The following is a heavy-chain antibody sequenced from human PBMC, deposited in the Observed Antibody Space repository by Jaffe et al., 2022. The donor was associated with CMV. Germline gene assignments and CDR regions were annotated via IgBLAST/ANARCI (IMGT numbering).Heavy chain of an antibody. V-gene: IGHV3-23*01. Sequence: EVQLLESGGGLVQPGGSLRLSCAASGFTFDRYALSWVRQAPGKGLEWVSTISGGGEHTYYADSVRGRFTISRDNSKNTLYLQMNSLRAEDTAVYYCAKDYMYGPVYPNFDDWGQGTLVTVSS. J-gene: IGHJ4*02. D-gene: IGHD2-8*01. CDR1: GFTFDRYA. CDR3: AKDYMYGPVYPNFDD. CDR2: ISGGGEHT.